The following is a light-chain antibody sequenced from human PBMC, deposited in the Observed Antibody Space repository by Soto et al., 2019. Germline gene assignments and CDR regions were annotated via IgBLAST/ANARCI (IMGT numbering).Light chain of an antibody. V-gene: IGLV2-18*02. CDR3: SSFTSSSTRV. Sequence: QSVLTQPPSVSGSPGQSVTISCTGTSSDVGSYNRVSWYQQPPGTAPKLMIYEVSNRPSGVPDRFSGSKSGNTASLTISGLQAEDEGDYYCSSFTSSSTRVFGGGTKLTVL. CDR2: EVS. J-gene: IGLJ3*02. CDR1: SSDVGSYNR.